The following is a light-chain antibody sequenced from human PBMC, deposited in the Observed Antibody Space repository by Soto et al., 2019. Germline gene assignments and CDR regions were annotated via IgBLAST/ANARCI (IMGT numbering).Light chain of an antibody. J-gene: IGLJ2*01. V-gene: IGLV3-1*01. CDR3: QAWDSNTPVI. CDR2: QDT. CDR1: GSGKKY. Sequence: SYELTQPPSVTVSPGQTASITCSGDGSGKKYVWWYQQKPGQSPVMVMYQDTKRPSGIPERFSGSTSGNTATLTISGTQAVDEADFYCQAWDSNTPVIFGGGTKLTVL.